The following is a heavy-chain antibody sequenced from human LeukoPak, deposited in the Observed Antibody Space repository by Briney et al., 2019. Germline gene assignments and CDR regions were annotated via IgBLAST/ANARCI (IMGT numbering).Heavy chain of an antibody. CDR2: IIPFLSLT. CDR3: ARSLNFASPTTFDY. J-gene: IGHJ4*02. V-gene: IGHV1-69*02. D-gene: IGHD1-1*01. Sequence: GASVKVPCKASGDTFSNYPINWVRQAPGQGLEWLGRIIPFLSLTNYAQNFQDRVTITADKSTSTAYMELSSLRSEDTAVYYCARSLNFASPTTFDYWGQGTLVTVSS. CDR1: GDTFSNYP.